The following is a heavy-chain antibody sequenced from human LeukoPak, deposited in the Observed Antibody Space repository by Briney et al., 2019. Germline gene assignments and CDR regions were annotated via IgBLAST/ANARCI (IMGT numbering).Heavy chain of an antibody. Sequence: SETLSLTCTVSGGSISSSSYYWGWIRQPPGKGLEWIGSIYYSGSTYYNPSLKSRVTISVDTSKNQFSLKLSSVTAADTAVYYCARASAVGARTFYSDYWGQGILVTVSS. CDR3: ARASAVGARTFYSDY. V-gene: IGHV4-39*07. D-gene: IGHD1-26*01. CDR2: IYYSGST. J-gene: IGHJ4*02. CDR1: GGSISSSSYY.